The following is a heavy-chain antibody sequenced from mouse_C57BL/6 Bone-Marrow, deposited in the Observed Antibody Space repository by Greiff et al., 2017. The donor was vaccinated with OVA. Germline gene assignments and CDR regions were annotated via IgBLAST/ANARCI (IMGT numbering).Heavy chain of an antibody. J-gene: IGHJ2*01. CDR3: ARRGVVAHYFDY. D-gene: IGHD1-1*01. Sequence: DVHLVESGGGLVQPGGSLKLSCAASGFTFSDYYMYWVRQTPEKRLEWVAYISNGGGSTYYPDTVKGRFTISRDNAKNTLYLQMSRLKSEDTAMYYCARRGVVAHYFDYWGQGTTLTVSS. V-gene: IGHV5-12*01. CDR1: GFTFSDYY. CDR2: ISNGGGST.